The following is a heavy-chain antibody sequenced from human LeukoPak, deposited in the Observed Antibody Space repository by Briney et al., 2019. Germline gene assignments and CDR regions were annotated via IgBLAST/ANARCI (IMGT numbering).Heavy chain of an antibody. V-gene: IGHV3-30*18. CDR1: GFTFSSYW. Sequence: GGSLRLSCAASGFTFSSYWMHWVRQPPGKGLEWVAVISYDGSNKYYADSVKGRFTISRDNSKNTLYLQMNSLRAEDTAVYYCAKGSKWIQLWSLFIDYWGQGTLVTVSS. D-gene: IGHD5-18*01. CDR3: AKGSKWIQLWSLFIDY. J-gene: IGHJ4*02. CDR2: ISYDGSNK.